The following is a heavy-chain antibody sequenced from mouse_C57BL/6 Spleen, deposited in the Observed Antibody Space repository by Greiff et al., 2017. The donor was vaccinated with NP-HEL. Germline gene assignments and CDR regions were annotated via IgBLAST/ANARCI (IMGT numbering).Heavy chain of an antibody. Sequence: EVQRVESEGGLVQPGSSMKLSCTASGFTFSDYYMAWVRQVPEKGLEWVANINYDGSSTYYLDSLKSRFIISRDNAKNILYLQMSSLKSEDTATYYCARDGFYDGYPLYAMDYWGQGTSVTVSS. CDR2: INYDGSST. V-gene: IGHV5-16*01. D-gene: IGHD2-3*01. CDR3: ARDGFYDGYPLYAMDY. J-gene: IGHJ4*01. CDR1: GFTFSDYY.